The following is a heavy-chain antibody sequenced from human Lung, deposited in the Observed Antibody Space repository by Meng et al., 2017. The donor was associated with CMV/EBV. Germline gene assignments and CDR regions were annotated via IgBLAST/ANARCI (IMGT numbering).Heavy chain of an antibody. CDR2: IIPLLTVK. CDR3: ARDPTVAAAGSNYFDS. D-gene: IGHD6-25*01. V-gene: IGHV1-69*10. CDR1: GDTFGYFA. Sequence: SVKVSCXTSGDTFGYFAISWVRQAPGQGLEWMGGIIPLLTVKNYAQNFQGRVTISADKSTATVYLELTGLRPDDTAVYFCARDPTVAAAGSNYFDSWGQGTLVTVSS. J-gene: IGHJ4*02.